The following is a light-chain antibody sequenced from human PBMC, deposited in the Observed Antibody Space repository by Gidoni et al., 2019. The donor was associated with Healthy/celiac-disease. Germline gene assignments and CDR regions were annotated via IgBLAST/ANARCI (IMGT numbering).Light chain of an antibody. Sequence: GDRVTITCRASQSISSYLNWYQQKPGKAPKLLIYAASSLQSGVPSRFSGSGSGTDFTLPISSLQPEDFATYYCQQSYSTPQTFGQGTKVEIK. J-gene: IGKJ1*01. CDR1: QSISSY. CDR3: QQSYSTPQT. CDR2: AAS. V-gene: IGKV1-39*01.